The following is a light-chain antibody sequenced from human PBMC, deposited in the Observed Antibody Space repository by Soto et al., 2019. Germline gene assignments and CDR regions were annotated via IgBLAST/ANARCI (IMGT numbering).Light chain of an antibody. CDR2: GAS. V-gene: IGKV3-20*01. CDR1: QSVSSSY. CDR3: HQYGSSSIT. J-gene: IGKJ5*01. Sequence: EIVLTQSPGTLSLSPGERATLSCRASQSVSSSYLAWYQQKPGQAPRLLIYGASSRATGIPDRFSGSGSGTDFTLTISRLEPEDFAVYYCHQYGSSSITFGQGTRLESK.